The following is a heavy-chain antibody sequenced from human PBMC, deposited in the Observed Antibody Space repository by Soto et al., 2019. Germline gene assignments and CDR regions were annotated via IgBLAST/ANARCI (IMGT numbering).Heavy chain of an antibody. V-gene: IGHV3-7*03. CDR1: GFTFSSYW. D-gene: IGHD3-22*01. Sequence: EVQLVESGGGLVQPGGSLRLSCAASGFTFSSYWMSWVRHAPGKGLEWVANINQDGSEKYYVDSVKGRFTNTRDNAKNSLYLQLTSLRAEDTAVYYCARDRTYYYDRSGKLSGYFDLWGRGTLVPVSS. CDR3: ARDRTYYYDRSGKLSGYFDL. CDR2: INQDGSEK. J-gene: IGHJ2*01.